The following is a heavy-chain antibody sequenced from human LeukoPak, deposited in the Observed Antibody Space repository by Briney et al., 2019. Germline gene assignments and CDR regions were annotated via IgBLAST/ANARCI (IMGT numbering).Heavy chain of an antibody. CDR1: GFIFSDYY. CDR3: AKDRCSNGIGCYYYYMDV. V-gene: IGHV3-30*02. Sequence: GGSLRLSCAASGFIFSDYYMSWIRQAPGKGLEWVAYIQNDGSNEQYADSVKGRFSISRDSSKNILYLQMNSLRAEDSAVYYCAKDRCSNGIGCYYYYMDVWGKGTTVTISS. J-gene: IGHJ6*03. CDR2: IQNDGSNE. D-gene: IGHD2-8*01.